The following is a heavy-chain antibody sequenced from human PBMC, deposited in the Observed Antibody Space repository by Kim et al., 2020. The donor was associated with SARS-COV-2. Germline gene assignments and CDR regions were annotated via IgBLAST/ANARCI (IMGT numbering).Heavy chain of an antibody. Sequence: YYECTVTRRFTNTRDNPKNTVYLQMHSLRAEDTAVYYCARDRWFGYYFDYWGQGTLVTVSS. J-gene: IGHJ4*02. V-gene: IGHV3-30*01. CDR3: ARDRWFGYYFDY. D-gene: IGHD3-10*01.